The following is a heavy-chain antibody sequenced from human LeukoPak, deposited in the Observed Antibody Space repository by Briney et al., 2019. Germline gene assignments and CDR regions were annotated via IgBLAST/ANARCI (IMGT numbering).Heavy chain of an antibody. Sequence: SETLSLTCTVSGGSISSYYWSWIRQPPGKGLEWIGYIYYSGSTYYNPSLKSRVTISVDTSKNQFSLKLSSVTAAVTAVYYCARARAVVTTKTPAPENRLFFDYWGQGTLVTVSS. CDR2: IYYSGST. D-gene: IGHD2-21*02. J-gene: IGHJ4*02. CDR3: ARARAVVTTKTPAPENRLFFDY. CDR1: GGSISSYY. V-gene: IGHV4-59*08.